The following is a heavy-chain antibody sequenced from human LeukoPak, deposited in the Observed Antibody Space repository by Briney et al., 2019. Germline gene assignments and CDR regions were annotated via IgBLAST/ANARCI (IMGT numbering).Heavy chain of an antibody. CDR2: IKQDGSEK. J-gene: IGHJ4*02. V-gene: IGHV3-7*01. CDR3: ARDLGYYDSSGYYPDLFDY. CDR1: GFTFSSHG. D-gene: IGHD3-22*01. Sequence: GGSLRLSCAASGFTFSSHGMNWVRQAPGKGLEWVANIKQDGSEKYYVDSVKGRFTISRDNAKNSLYLQMNSLRAEDTAVYYCARDLGYYDSSGYYPDLFDYWGQGTLVTVSS.